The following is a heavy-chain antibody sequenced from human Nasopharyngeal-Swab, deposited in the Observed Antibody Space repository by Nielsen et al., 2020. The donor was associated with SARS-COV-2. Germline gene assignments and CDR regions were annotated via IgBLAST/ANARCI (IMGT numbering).Heavy chain of an antibody. CDR3: ARESPPFEDCTDTSCHSGPWDS. J-gene: IGHJ4*02. CDR2: INPGGGNA. CDR1: GYVFTYYS. V-gene: IGHV1-46*01. D-gene: IGHD2-8*02. Sequence: KVSCEASGYVFTYYSVHWARQAPGQGPEWMGIINPGGGNATYSQSFQGRITMTSDTSTNTVFMELFSLRSEDTAVYYCARESPPFEDCTDTSCHSGPWDSWGQGTLVTVSS.